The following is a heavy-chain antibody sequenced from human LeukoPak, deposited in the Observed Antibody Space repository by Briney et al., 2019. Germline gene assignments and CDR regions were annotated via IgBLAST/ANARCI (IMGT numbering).Heavy chain of an antibody. D-gene: IGHD6-19*01. CDR3: AKDSGYSSGWYEYFQH. CDR1: GFNLDDSA. V-gene: IGHV3-43*02. Sequence: GGSLRLSCAASGFNLDDSAMHWVRQAPGKGLEWVSLISGDGGSTYYADSVKGRFTISRDNSKNSLYLQMNSLTTEDIALYYCAKDSGYSSGWYEYFQHWGQGTLVTVSS. J-gene: IGHJ1*01. CDR2: ISGDGGST.